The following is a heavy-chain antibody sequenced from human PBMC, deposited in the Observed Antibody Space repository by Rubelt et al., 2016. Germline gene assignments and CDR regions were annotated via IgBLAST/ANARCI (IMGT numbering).Heavy chain of an antibody. D-gene: IGHD3/OR15-3a*01. J-gene: IGHJ4*02. CDR3: AKVKGGILDPFDY. CDR1: SSYA. V-gene: IGHV3-30*04. Sequence: SSYAMHWVRQAPGKGLEWVAVISYDGSNKYYADSVKGRFTISRDNSKNTVYLQMSSLRAEDTAVYYCAKVKGGILDPFDYWGQGTLVTVSS. CDR2: ISYDGSNK.